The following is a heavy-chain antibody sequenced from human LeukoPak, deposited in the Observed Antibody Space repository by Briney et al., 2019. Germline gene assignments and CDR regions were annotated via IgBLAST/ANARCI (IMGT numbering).Heavy chain of an antibody. D-gene: IGHD3-3*01. CDR1: GFTFSSYG. Sequence: GGSLRLSCAASGFTFSSYGMHWVRQAPGKGLEWVAVISYDGSNKYYADSVKGRFTISRDNSKNTLYLQMNSLRAEDTAVYYCARTSGQTEAFDIWGQGTMVTVSS. CDR3: ARTSGQTEAFDI. J-gene: IGHJ3*02. CDR2: ISYDGSNK. V-gene: IGHV3-30*03.